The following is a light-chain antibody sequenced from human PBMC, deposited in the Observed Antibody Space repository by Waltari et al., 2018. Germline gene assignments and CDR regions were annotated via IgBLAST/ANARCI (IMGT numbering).Light chain of an antibody. CDR2: EVS. CDR3: SSYSSSSTAVL. Sequence: QSALTQPASVSGSPGQSITISCTGTGSDVGGGGGYNYWSWYQPYPVTAPKLMIFEVSNRPSGVSNRFSGSKSGNTASLTISGLQAEDEAEYYCSSYSSSSTAVLFGGGTKLTVL. CDR1: GSDVGGGGGYNY. J-gene: IGLJ2*01. V-gene: IGLV2-14*01.